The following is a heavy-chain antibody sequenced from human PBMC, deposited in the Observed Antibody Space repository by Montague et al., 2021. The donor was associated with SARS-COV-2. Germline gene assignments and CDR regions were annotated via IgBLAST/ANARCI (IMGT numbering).Heavy chain of an antibody. J-gene: IGHJ6*02. CDR2: INHSGRT. CDR1: GGSFSGYY. D-gene: IGHD3-10*01. V-gene: IGHV4-34*01. CDR3: VRGNRGVVILYPYHAMDV. Sequence: SETRSLTCAVHGGSFSGYYWTWIRQPPGKGLEWIGDINHSGRTNYNPSLKSRLTISADTSKNQFSLKLSSVTAADTAVYFCVRGNRGVVILYPYHAMDVWGQGTTVTVSS.